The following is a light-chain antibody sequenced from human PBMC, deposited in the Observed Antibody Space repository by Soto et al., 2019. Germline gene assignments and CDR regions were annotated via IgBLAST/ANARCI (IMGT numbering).Light chain of an antibody. CDR1: SSDVGNYNL. CDR3: CSYAGSSTYV. Sequence: QSVLTQPASVSGSPGQSITISCTGTSSDVGNYNLVSWYQQHPGKAPKLMIYEGSKRPSGVSNRFSGSKSGNTASLTISILHAEDEADYYCCSYAGSSTYVFGTGTKVTVL. J-gene: IGLJ1*01. V-gene: IGLV2-23*01. CDR2: EGS.